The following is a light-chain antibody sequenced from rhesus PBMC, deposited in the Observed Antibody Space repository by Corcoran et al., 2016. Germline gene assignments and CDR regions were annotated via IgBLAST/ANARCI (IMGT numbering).Light chain of an antibody. CDR2: EVS. CDR3: SSYAGSNTFI. J-gene: IGLJ1*01. V-gene: IGLV2-23*01. CDR1: SNDVGGYDY. Sequence: QAALTQPPSVSGSPGQSVTISCTGTSNDVGGYDYVSWYQQHPGTAPKLMIYEVSKRPSGVSDRFSGSKSGNTASLTISGLQADDEADYYCSSYAGSNTFIFGAGTRLTVL.